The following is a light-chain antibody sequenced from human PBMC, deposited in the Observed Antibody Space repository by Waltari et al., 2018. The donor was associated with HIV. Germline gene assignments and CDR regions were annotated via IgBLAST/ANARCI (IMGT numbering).Light chain of an antibody. CDR2: GKN. Sequence: SSELTQDPAVSVALGQTVRITCQGASLRNYYASWYQQKPGKAPVLVIYGKNNRHSGLPDRFSGSSSGNTASLTITGAKAKDEADYYCNSRDSSGNPVIFGGGTKFTVL. CDR3: NSRDSSGNPVI. V-gene: IGLV3-19*01. CDR1: SLRNYY. J-gene: IGLJ2*01.